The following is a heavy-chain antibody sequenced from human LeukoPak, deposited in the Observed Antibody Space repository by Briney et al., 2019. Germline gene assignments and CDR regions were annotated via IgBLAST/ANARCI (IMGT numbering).Heavy chain of an antibody. CDR1: GGSISSGGYY. D-gene: IGHD3-10*01. CDR3: ARHYGP. CDR2: INHSGST. J-gene: IGHJ4*02. Sequence: SETLSLTCAVSGGSISSGGYYWSWIRQPPGKGLEWIGEINHSGSTNYNPSLKSRVTISVDTSKNQFSLKLNSVTATDTAVYYCARHYGPWGQGTLVTVSS. V-gene: IGHV4-39*01.